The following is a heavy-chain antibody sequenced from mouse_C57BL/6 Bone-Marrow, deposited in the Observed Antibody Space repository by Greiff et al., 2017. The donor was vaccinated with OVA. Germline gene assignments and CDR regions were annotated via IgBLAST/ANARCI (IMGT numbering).Heavy chain of an antibody. J-gene: IGHJ2*01. CDR2: IYPGDGDT. V-gene: IGHV1-82*01. Sequence: VQLQESGPELVKPGASVKISCKASGYAFSSSWMNWVKQRPGKGLEWIGRIYPGDGDTNYNGKFKGKATLTADKSSSTAYMQLSSLTSEDSAVYFCARLVYYDYDYWGQGTTLTVSS. CDR3: ARLVYYDYDY. D-gene: IGHD2-4*01. CDR1: GYAFSSSW.